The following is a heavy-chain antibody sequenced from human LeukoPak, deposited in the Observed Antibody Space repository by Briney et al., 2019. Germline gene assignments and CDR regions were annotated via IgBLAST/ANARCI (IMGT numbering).Heavy chain of an antibody. J-gene: IGHJ3*02. V-gene: IGHV1-69*05. CDR1: GGTFSSYA. CDR3: ARGRGITMIVVAEDAFDI. D-gene: IGHD3-22*01. Sequence: ASVKVSCKASGGTFSSYAISWVRQAPGQGLEWMGGIIPIFGTANYAQKFQGRVTITTDESTSTAYMELSSLRSEDTAVYYCARGRGITMIVVAEDAFDIWGQGTMVTVSS. CDR2: IIPIFGTA.